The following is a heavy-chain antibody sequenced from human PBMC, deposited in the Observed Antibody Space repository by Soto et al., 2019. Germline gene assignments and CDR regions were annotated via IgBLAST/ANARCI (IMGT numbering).Heavy chain of an antibody. CDR1: GYTFTSYG. CDR3: AVTGTTGSYYYYGLDV. CDR2: ISAYNGNT. J-gene: IGHJ6*02. D-gene: IGHD1-7*01. V-gene: IGHV1-18*04. Sequence: ASVKVSCKASGYTFTSYGISWVRQAPGQGLEWMGWISAYNGNTNYAQKLQGRVTMTTDTSTSTAYMELRSLRSDDTAVYYCAVTGTTGSYYYYGLDVWGQGTTVTVSS.